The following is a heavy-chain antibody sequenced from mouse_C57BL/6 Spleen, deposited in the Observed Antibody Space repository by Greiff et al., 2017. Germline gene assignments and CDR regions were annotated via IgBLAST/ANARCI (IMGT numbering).Heavy chain of an antibody. CDR3: ARGGYYGSIYVGYFDY. V-gene: IGHV1-69*01. D-gene: IGHD1-1*01. Sequence: QVQLQQPGAELVMPGASVKLSCKASGYTFTSSWMHWVKQRPGQGLEWIGEIDPSDSYTNYNQKFKGKSTLTVDKSSSTAYMQLSSLTSEDSAVYYYARGGYYGSIYVGYFDYWGQGTTLTVSS. CDR1: GYTFTSSW. J-gene: IGHJ2*01. CDR2: IDPSDSYT.